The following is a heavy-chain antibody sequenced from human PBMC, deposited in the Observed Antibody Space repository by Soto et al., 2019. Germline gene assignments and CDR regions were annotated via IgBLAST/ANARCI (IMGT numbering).Heavy chain of an antibody. V-gene: IGHV5-51*01. D-gene: IGHD2-15*01. CDR2: IYPGVSDI. Sequence: GESLKISCKASGYSFTSYWIGWVRQMPGKGLEWMGIIYPGVSDIRYSPFFQGQVTISADKSISTAYLQWSSLKASDTAMYYCARLDAPYFSCGSCFPKPYYYGMDVWGQGTTVTVSS. CDR1: GYSFTSYW. CDR3: ARLDAPYFSCGSCFPKPYYYGMDV. J-gene: IGHJ6*02.